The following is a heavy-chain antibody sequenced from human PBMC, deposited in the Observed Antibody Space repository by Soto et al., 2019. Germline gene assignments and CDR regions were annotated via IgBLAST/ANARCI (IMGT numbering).Heavy chain of an antibody. Sequence: QVQLQESGPGLVKPSQTLSLTCNVSGGSISSGGYYWSWIRQHPGKGLEWIGYIYHSGSTYYNPSLKSRVTISVDTSKNQFSLKLSSVTVADTAVYYCAREAAGLGNWFDPWGQGTLVTVSS. CDR2: IYHSGST. CDR1: GGSISSGGYY. J-gene: IGHJ5*02. D-gene: IGHD6-13*01. V-gene: IGHV4-31*03. CDR3: AREAAGLGNWFDP.